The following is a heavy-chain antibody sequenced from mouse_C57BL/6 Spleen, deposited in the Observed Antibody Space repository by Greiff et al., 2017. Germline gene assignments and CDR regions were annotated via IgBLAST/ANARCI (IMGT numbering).Heavy chain of an antibody. D-gene: IGHD2-4*01. CDR1: GYTFTSYW. V-gene: IGHV1-55*01. Sequence: QVQLQQPGAELVKPGASVKMSCKASGYTFTSYWITWVKQRPGQGLEWIGDIYPGSGSTNYNEKFKSKATLTVDTSSSTAYMQLSSLTSEDSAVYYCASLDYDYAPFAYWGQGTLVTVSA. J-gene: IGHJ3*01. CDR3: ASLDYDYAPFAY. CDR2: IYPGSGST.